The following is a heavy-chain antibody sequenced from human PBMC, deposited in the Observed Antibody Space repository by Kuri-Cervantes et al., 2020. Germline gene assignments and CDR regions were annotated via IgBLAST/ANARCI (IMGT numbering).Heavy chain of an antibody. CDR3: ARYYGSGPFDS. CDR1: DYSMNPNYC. D-gene: IGHD3-10*01. Sequence: SETLSLTSPLFDYSMNPNYCWDWIRQPPGKGLEWLGSICPSGSSYYTPSLESRITISVDTPKNQFSLKVTSVTAADTAVYYCARYYGSGPFDSWGQGALVTVSS. V-gene: IGHV4-38-2*01. CDR2: ICPSGSS. J-gene: IGHJ4*02.